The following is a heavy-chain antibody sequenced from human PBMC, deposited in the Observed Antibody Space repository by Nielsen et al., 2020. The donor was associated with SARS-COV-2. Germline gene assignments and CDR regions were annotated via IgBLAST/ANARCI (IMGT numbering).Heavy chain of an antibody. D-gene: IGHD3-10*01. CDR3: AREGTGFGELYWYFDL. Sequence: SETLSLTCTVSGGSVSSGSYYWSWIRQPPGKGLEWIGYIYYSGSTNYNPSLKSRVTISLDTSKNQFSLKLSSVTAADTAVYYCAREGTGFGELYWYFDLWGRGTLVTVSS. CDR2: IYYSGST. V-gene: IGHV4-61*01. CDR1: GGSVSSGSYY. J-gene: IGHJ2*01.